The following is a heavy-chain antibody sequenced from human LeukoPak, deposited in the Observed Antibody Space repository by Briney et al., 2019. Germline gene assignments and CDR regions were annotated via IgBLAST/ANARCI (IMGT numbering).Heavy chain of an antibody. V-gene: IGHV3-21*01. CDR1: GFTFSSYS. Sequence: GGSLRPSCAASGFTFSSYSMNWVRQAPGKGREWVSSISSSSSYIYYADSGKGRFTISRDNAKNSLYLQMNSLRAEDTAVYYCASRTGTNAAYWGQGTLVTVSS. CDR2: ISSSSSYI. CDR3: ASRTGTNAAY. D-gene: IGHD1-1*01. J-gene: IGHJ4*02.